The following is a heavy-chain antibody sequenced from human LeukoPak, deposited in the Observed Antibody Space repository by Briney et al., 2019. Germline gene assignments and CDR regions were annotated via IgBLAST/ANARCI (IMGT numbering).Heavy chain of an antibody. J-gene: IGHJ5*02. Sequence: SETLSLTCTVSGGSISSYYWSWIRQPPGKGLEWTGYIYYSGSTNYNPSLKSRVTISVDTSKNQFSLKLSSVTAADTAVYYCARLLRGYSSGWYNWFDPWGQGTLVTVSS. CDR1: GGSISSYY. CDR2: IYYSGST. CDR3: ARLLRGYSSGWYNWFDP. V-gene: IGHV4-59*01. D-gene: IGHD6-19*01.